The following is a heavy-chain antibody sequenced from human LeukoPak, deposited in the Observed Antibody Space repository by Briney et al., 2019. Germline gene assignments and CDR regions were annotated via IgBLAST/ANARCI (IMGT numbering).Heavy chain of an antibody. J-gene: IGHJ3*02. V-gene: IGHV1-69*05. CDR2: IIPIFGTA. D-gene: IGHD2-2*01. Sequence: SVKVSCKASGGTFSSYAISWVRQAPGQGLEWMGGIIPIFGTANYAQKFQGRVTITTDESTSTAYMELNSLRAEDTAVYYCANTLHQLPPLLAFDIWGQGTMVTVSS. CDR3: ANTLHQLPPLLAFDI. CDR1: GGTFSSYA.